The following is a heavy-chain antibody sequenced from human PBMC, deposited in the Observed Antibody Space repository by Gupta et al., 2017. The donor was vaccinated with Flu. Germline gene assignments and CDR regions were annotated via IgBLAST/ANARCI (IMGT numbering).Heavy chain of an antibody. D-gene: IGHD2-15*01. Sequence: QAQLVEAGGGVVKPGRSMTLSCTASGFIFSSYGMHWVRQAPGKGLEWLTVMSNDGSNKYYADSVRGRFTISRDNSKNTLFLQMNSLRTEDTAVYYCARDSGWRYFDYWGQGTLVTVSS. V-gene: IGHV3-30*03. CDR3: ARDSGWRYFDY. J-gene: IGHJ4*02. CDR1: GFIFSSYG. CDR2: MSNDGSNK.